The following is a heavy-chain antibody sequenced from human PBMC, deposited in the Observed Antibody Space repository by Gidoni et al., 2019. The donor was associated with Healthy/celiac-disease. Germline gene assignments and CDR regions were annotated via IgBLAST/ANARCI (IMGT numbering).Heavy chain of an antibody. CDR2: IYYSGST. D-gene: IGHD2-15*01. V-gene: IGHV4-39*01. J-gene: IGHJ4*02. CDR3: ARQGKGKGLYYFDY. Sequence: QLQLQESGPGLVKPSETLSLTCTVSGGSISSSSYYWGWIRQPPGKGLEWIGSIYYSGSTYYNPSLKSRVTISVDTSKNQFSLKLSSVTAADTAVYYCARQGKGKGLYYFDYWGQGTLVTVSS. CDR1: GGSISSSSYY.